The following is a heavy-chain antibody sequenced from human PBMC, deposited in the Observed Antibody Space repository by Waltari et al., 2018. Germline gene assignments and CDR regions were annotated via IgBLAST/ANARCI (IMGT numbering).Heavy chain of an antibody. V-gene: IGHV1-8*03. CDR1: GYTFTSYD. D-gene: IGHD3-16*01. CDR3: ASPDVIGGAFDI. CDR2: SNPTRGNT. Sequence: QVQLVQSGAEVKKPGASVKVSCKASGYTFTSYDINWVRQATGQGLEGLGWSNPTRGNTGYAQKVQGRVTITRNTTISTAYMELSSLRSEDTAVYYCASPDVIGGAFDIWGQGTMVTVSS. J-gene: IGHJ3*02.